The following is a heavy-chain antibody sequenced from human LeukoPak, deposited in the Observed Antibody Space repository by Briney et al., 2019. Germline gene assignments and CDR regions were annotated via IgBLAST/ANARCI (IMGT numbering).Heavy chain of an antibody. D-gene: IGHD3-10*01. CDR3: ARVPRITMVRGVIEEYFQH. Sequence: ASVKVSCQASGYTFTGYYMHWVRQAPGQGLEWMGLINPNSGGTNYAQKFQGRVTMTRDTSISTAYMELSRLRSDNTAVYYCARVPRITMVRGVIEEYFQHWGQGTLVTVSS. CDR1: GYTFTGYY. V-gene: IGHV1-2*02. J-gene: IGHJ1*01. CDR2: INPNSGGT.